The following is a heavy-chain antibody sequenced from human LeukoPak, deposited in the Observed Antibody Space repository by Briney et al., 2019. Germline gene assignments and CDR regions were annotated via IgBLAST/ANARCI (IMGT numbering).Heavy chain of an antibody. V-gene: IGHV3-30*02. CDR3: AKGDAG. Sequence: PGGSLRLSCSASGFNFSTYDMHWVRQAPGKGLEWVAFIRHDGSNKQYADSVKGRFTISRDNSKNTLYLQMNSLRVEGTAVYYCAKGDAGWGQGTPVTVSS. CDR2: IRHDGSNK. CDR1: GFNFSTYD. J-gene: IGHJ4*02.